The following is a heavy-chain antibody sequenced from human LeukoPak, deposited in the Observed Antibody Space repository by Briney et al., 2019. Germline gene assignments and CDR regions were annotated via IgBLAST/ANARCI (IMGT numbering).Heavy chain of an antibody. V-gene: IGHV4-4*07. D-gene: IGHD2-2*01. CDR2: IYTGGST. Sequence: SETLSLTCTVSGGFISSYYWSWIRQPAGKGLEWIGRIYTGGSTNYNPSLKSRVTMSVDTSKNQFSLKLSSVTAADTAVYYCARSNGVVPAAMSGHWFDPWGQGTLVTVSS. CDR1: GGFISSYY. CDR3: ARSNGVVPAAMSGHWFDP. J-gene: IGHJ5*02.